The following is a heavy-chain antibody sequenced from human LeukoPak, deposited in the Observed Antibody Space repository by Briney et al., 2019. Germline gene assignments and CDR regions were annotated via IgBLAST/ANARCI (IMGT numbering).Heavy chain of an antibody. CDR1: GGSISSYY. CDR3: ARSYDSSGYWNAFDI. Sequence: KSSETLSLTCTVSGGSISSYYWSWIRQPPGKGLEWIGYIYYSGSTNYNPSLKSRVTISVDTSKNQFSLKLSSVTAADTAVYYCARSYDSSGYWNAFDIWGQGTMVTVSS. D-gene: IGHD3-22*01. CDR2: IYYSGST. J-gene: IGHJ3*02. V-gene: IGHV4-59*08.